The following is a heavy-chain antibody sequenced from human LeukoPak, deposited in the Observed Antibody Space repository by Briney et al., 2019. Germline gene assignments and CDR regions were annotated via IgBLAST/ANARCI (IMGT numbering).Heavy chain of an antibody. CDR1: GYTFTSYG. CDR3: ARGPIVVVPAASYDYYGMDV. CDR2: ISAYNGNT. V-gene: IGHV1-18*01. D-gene: IGHD2-2*01. J-gene: IGHJ6*02. Sequence: ASVKVSCKASGYTFTSYGISWVRQAPGQGLEWMGWISAYNGNTNYAQKLQGRVTMTTDTSTGTAYMELRSLRSDDTAVYYCARGPIVVVPAASYDYYGMDVWGQGTTVTVPS.